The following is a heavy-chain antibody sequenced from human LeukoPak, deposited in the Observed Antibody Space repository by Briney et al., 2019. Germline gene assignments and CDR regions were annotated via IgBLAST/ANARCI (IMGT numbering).Heavy chain of an antibody. CDR3: ARWKGGDNWFDP. D-gene: IGHD1-1*01. Sequence: HGESLKISCEGSGYSFTTYWVGWVRQMSGKGLEWMGIIYPGDSDTRYSPSFQGQVTISADKSISTAYLQWSSLKASDTAMYYCARWKGGDNWFDPWGQGTLVTVSS. CDR2: IYPGDSDT. V-gene: IGHV5-51*01. J-gene: IGHJ5*02. CDR1: GYSFTTYW.